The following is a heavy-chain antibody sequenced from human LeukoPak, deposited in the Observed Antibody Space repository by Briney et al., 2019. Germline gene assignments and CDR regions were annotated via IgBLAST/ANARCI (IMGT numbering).Heavy chain of an antibody. V-gene: IGHV3-48*04. D-gene: IGHD6-19*01. CDR1: GFTFTSYA. CDR2: ISSSGSTI. J-gene: IGHJ4*02. CDR3: ARRAYSSGWYFFDY. Sequence: GSLRLSCAASGFTFTSYAMSWVRQAPGKGLEWVSYISSSGSTIYYADSVKGRFTISRDNAKNSLFLQMNSLRAEDTAVYYCARRAYSSGWYFFDYWGQGTLVTVSS.